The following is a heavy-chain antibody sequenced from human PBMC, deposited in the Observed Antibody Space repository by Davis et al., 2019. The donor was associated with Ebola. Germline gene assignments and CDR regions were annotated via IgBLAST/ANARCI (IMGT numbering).Heavy chain of an antibody. CDR3: ARGRPSPGDYVSWFDP. CDR1: GGSFSGYY. Sequence: SETLSLTCAVYGGSFSGYYWSWIRQPPGKGLEWIGEINHSGNTNYNPSLKSRVTISVDTSKNQFSLKLSSVTAADTAVYYCARGRPSPGDYVSWFDPWGQGTLVTVSS. CDR2: INHSGNT. D-gene: IGHD4-17*01. V-gene: IGHV4-34*01. J-gene: IGHJ5*02.